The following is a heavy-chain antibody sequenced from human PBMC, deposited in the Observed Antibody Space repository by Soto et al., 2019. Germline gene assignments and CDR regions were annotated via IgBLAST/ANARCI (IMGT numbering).Heavy chain of an antibody. Sequence: QITLKESGPALVKPTQTLTLTCTFSGFSLDTYGMGLGWIRQSPGKALEWVALIYWDDNKRYSPSLKSRLTITKDTSNNRVVLTMTKVDPEDTGTYFCAHRYSISWYKWAFDLWGQGTMVTVSS. J-gene: IGHJ3*01. CDR3: AHRYSISWYKWAFDL. CDR2: IYWDDNK. D-gene: IGHD6-13*01. CDR1: GFSLDTYGMG. V-gene: IGHV2-5*02.